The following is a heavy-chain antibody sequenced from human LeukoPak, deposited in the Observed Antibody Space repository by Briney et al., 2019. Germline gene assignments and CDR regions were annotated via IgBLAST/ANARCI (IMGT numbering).Heavy chain of an antibody. CDR2: INHSGST. Sequence: SDTLSLTCAVYGGSFRGYYWSWIRQPPGKGLEWIVEINHSGSTKYNPSLKSRVTISVDTSKSQFSLKLSSVSDAATAVYYCARGRGAARPHNYMDVWGKGTTVTVSS. J-gene: IGHJ6*03. V-gene: IGHV4-34*01. CDR1: GGSFRGYY. D-gene: IGHD6-6*01. CDR3: ARGRGAARPHNYMDV.